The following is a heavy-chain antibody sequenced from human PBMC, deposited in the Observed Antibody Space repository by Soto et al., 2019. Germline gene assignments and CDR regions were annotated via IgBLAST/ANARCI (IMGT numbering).Heavy chain of an antibody. J-gene: IGHJ6*02. CDR3: ARSRRDGYNPYYYYGMDV. CDR1: GFTVSSNY. V-gene: IGHV3-53*01. Sequence: VGSLRLSCAASGFTVSSNYMSWVSQAPGKGLEWVSVIYSGGSIYYADSVKGRFTISRDNSKNTLYLQMNSLRAEDTAVYYCARSRRDGYNPYYYYGMDVWGQGTTVTVSS. CDR2: IYSGGSI. D-gene: IGHD5-12*01.